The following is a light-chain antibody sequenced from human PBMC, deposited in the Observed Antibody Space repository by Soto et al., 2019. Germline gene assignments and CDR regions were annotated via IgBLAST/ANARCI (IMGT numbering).Light chain of an antibody. CDR1: SSNIGSNA. Sequence: QSVLTQPPSASGTPGQRVTISCSGSSSNIGSNAVSWYQHFPGTAPKVLIYSDDQRPSGVPDRFSGSKSGTSASLAISGLQAEDEADYFCAAWGDSSLSGWVFGGGTKLTVL. V-gene: IGLV1-44*01. J-gene: IGLJ3*02. CDR2: SDD. CDR3: AAWGDSSLSGWV.